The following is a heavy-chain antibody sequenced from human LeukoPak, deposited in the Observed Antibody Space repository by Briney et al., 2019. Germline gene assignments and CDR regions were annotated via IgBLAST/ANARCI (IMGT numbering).Heavy chain of an antibody. CDR2: IYYGGTS. V-gene: IGHV4-39*07. CDR1: GDSISSSGYY. J-gene: IGHJ3*02. D-gene: IGHD2-2*01. Sequence: SETLSLTCTVSGDSISSSGYYWGWIRQSPAKGLEWIGSIYYGGTSYYNPSLKSRVTLSVDTSKKQFSLKLNSLTYADTAVYYCARPPYCSSTSCYRAFNIWGQGTMVTVSS. CDR3: ARPPYCSSTSCYRAFNI.